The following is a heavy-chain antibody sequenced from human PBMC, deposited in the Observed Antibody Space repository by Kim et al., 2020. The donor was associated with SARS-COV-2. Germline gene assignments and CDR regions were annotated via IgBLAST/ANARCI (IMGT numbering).Heavy chain of an antibody. J-gene: IGHJ4*02. D-gene: IGHD6-13*01. Sequence: QKFQGRVTMTRDTSTSTVYMELSSLRSEDTAVYYCARGTLTSSSWAYFDYWGQGTLVTVSS. CDR3: ARGTLTSSSWAYFDY. V-gene: IGHV1-46*01.